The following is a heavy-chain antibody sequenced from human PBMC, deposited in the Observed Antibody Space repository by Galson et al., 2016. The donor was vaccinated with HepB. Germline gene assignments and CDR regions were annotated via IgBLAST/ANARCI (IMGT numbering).Heavy chain of an antibody. CDR3: ASEEWGAAKY. Sequence: QSGAEVKKPGESLKISCEVSGYRFTNIWIGWVRQTPGKGLEWMEVIYPGNSNTRYRPSFQGQVTISVDKSISTAYLQWSSLKASDTAIYYCASEEWGAAKYWGQGTLVTVSS. D-gene: IGHD1-26*01. V-gene: IGHV5-51*01. CDR1: GYRFTNIW. CDR2: IYPGNSNT. J-gene: IGHJ4*02.